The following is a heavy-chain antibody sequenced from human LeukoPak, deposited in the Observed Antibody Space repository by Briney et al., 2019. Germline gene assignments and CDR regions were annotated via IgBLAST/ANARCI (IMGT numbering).Heavy chain of an antibody. CDR2: MNPNSGNT. CDR1: GYTFTSYD. J-gene: IGHJ6*03. Sequence: ASVKVSCKVSGYTFTSYDINWVRQATGQGLEWMGWMNPNSGNTGYAQKFQGRVTMTRNTSISTAYMELSSLRSEDTAVYYCARGPLLIAAAGTNYYYYMDVWGKGTTVTVSS. CDR3: ARGPLLIAAAGTNYYYYMDV. V-gene: IGHV1-8*01. D-gene: IGHD6-13*01.